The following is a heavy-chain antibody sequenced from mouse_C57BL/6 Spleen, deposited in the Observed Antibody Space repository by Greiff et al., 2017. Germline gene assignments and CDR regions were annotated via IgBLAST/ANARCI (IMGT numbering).Heavy chain of an antibody. CDR3: ERDWELND. CDR1: GFTFSDYG. J-gene: IGHJ2*01. CDR2: ISSGSSTI. D-gene: IGHD4-1*01. Sequence: DVQLVESGGGLVKPGGSLKLSCAASGFTFSDYGMHWVRQAPEKGLEWVAYISSGSSTIYYADTVKGRFTISRDNAKNTLFLQMTSLGSEDAAMYYCERDWELNDWGQGTTLTVSS. V-gene: IGHV5-17*01.